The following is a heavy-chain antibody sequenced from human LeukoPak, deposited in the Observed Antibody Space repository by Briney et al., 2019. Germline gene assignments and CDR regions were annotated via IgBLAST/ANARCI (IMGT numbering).Heavy chain of an antibody. J-gene: IGHJ4*02. D-gene: IGHD3-10*01. Sequence: SETLSLTCTVSGGSISSGGYYWSWIRQHPGKGLEWIGYIYYSGSTYYNPSLKSRVTISVDTSKNQFSLKLSSVTAADTAVYYCARDDYGSGIDYWGQGTLVTVSS. CDR2: IYYSGST. CDR1: GGSISSGGYY. CDR3: ARDDYGSGIDY. V-gene: IGHV4-31*03.